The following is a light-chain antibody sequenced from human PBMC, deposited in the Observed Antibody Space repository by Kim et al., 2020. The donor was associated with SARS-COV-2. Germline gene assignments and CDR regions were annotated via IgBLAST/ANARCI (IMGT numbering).Light chain of an antibody. V-gene: IGKV1-5*03. CDR3: QQYDTYSRT. Sequence: DIQMTQSPSTLSASVGDRVTIACRASQSISSSLAWYQQRPGKAPKLLIYRASGLQSGVPSRFSAFGSGTDFALTISSLQPDDFATYYCQQYDTYSRTFGQGTKVEIK. J-gene: IGKJ1*01. CDR1: QSISSS. CDR2: RAS.